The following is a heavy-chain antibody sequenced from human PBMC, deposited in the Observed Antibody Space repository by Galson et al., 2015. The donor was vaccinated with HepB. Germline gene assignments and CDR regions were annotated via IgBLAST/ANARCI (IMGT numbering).Heavy chain of an antibody. CDR3: TRHTVQGGGGYNWFDP. CDR1: GFTFSGSA. J-gene: IGHJ5*02. CDR2: IRSKANSYAT. V-gene: IGHV3-73*01. Sequence: SLRLSCAASGFTFSGSAMHWVRQASGKGLEWVGRIRSKANSYATAYAASVKGRFTISRDDSKNTAYLQMNSLKTEDTAVYYCTRHTVQGGGGYNWFDPWGQGTLVTVSS. D-gene: IGHD3-10*01.